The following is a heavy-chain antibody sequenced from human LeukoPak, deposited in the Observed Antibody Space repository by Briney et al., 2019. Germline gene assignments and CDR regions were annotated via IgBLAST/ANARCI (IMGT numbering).Heavy chain of an antibody. CDR2: ISGNGGRT. CDR1: GFTFSTYT. J-gene: IGHJ4*02. D-gene: IGHD3-10*01. Sequence: GGSLRLSCAASGFTFSTYTMAWVRQAPGGGLEWVSGISGNGGRTYYADSVRGRFAISRDDSKSTLYLQMNSLRGEDTAVYYCAKDFGRNLGGPGYWGRGTLVIVSS. CDR3: AKDFGRNLGGPGY. V-gene: IGHV3-23*01.